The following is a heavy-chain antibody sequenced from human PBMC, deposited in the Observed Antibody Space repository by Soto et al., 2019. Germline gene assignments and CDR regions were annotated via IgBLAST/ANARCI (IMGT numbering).Heavy chain of an antibody. D-gene: IGHD2-15*01. CDR3: ASVKVCRDYHYYGMHV. Sequence: ASVKVSCKASGYTFTGYYMHWVRQAPGQGLEWMGWINPNSGGTNYAQKFQGRVTMTRDTSISTAYMELSRLRSDDTAVYYCASVKVCRDYHYYGMHVCGQGTTVTVSS. CDR2: INPNSGGT. V-gene: IGHV1-2*02. J-gene: IGHJ6*02. CDR1: GYTFTGYY.